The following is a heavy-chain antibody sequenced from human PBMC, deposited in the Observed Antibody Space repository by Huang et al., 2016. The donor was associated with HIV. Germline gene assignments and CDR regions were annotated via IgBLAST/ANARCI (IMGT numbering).Heavy chain of an antibody. Sequence: QVQVVQSGAEVKKPGSSVKVSCKTSGGTFSRHAISWVRQAPGQGREWMGGIIPIFGTPNYAQKFQGRVTITADESTSTVYMELSSLTSEDTAVYYCARGGDVVVVVAATMPFFQMDIWGKGTTVTVSS. D-gene: IGHD2-15*01. CDR2: IIPIFGTP. CDR3: ARGGDVVVVVAATMPFFQMDI. CDR1: GGTFSRHA. V-gene: IGHV1-69*13. J-gene: IGHJ6*04.